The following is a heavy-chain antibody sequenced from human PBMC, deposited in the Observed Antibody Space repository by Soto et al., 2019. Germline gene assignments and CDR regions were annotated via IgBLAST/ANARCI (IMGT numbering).Heavy chain of an antibody. Sequence: ASVKVSCKASGYTFTGYYMHWLRQAPGQGLEWMGWINPNSGCTNYAQKFQGRVTMTRDTSISTAYMELSRLRSDDTAVYYCARATSTNYGAYDYYGMDVWGQGTTVTVSS. J-gene: IGHJ6*02. CDR2: INPNSGCT. CDR1: GYTFTGYY. D-gene: IGHD3-16*01. CDR3: ARATSTNYGAYDYYGMDV. V-gene: IGHV1-2*02.